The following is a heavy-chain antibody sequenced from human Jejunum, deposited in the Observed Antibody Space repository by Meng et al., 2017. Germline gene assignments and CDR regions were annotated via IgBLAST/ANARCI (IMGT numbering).Heavy chain of an antibody. D-gene: IGHD2-15*01. Sequence: QVHSVQSAAEVKEPGASVKVSCKASGYIFKNYAMQWVRQAPGQRLDWIGWINTDNGDTQYSQTFQGRVTITRDTSASTTYMELSSLRSEDTAVYFCARERQTSGEDYWGQGTLVTVSS. CDR3: ARERQTSGEDY. CDR2: INTDNGDT. V-gene: IGHV1-3*04. J-gene: IGHJ4*02. CDR1: GYIFKNYA.